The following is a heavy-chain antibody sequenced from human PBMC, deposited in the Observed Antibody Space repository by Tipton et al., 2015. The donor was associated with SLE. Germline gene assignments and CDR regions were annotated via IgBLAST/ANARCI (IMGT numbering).Heavy chain of an antibody. CDR2: IFYSGSS. V-gene: IGHV4-39*01. CDR1: GGSISSSSYY. CDR3: ARQVTNRWHVVWFDP. D-gene: IGHD2-15*01. J-gene: IGHJ5*02. Sequence: TLSLTCTVSGGSISSSSYYWGWIRQPPGKGLEWIGSIFYSGSSYYNPSLKSRVTIYVDTSKNHFSLKLSSVTAADTAVYYCARQVTNRWHVVWFDPWGQGTLVPVSS.